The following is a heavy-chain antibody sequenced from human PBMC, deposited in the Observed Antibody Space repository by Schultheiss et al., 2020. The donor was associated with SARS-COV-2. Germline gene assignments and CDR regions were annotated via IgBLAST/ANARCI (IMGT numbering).Heavy chain of an antibody. V-gene: IGHV3-48*04. D-gene: IGHD2-2*01. CDR3: AQLVVVPAANPDTFDP. CDR2: ISSSSSTI. Sequence: GGSLRLSCAASGFTLSSYSMSWVRQAPGKGLEWVSYISSSSSTIYYADSVKGRFTISRDNAKNSLYLQMNSLRAEDTAVYYCAQLVVVPAANPDTFDPWGQGTLVTVSS. J-gene: IGHJ5*02. CDR1: GFTLSSYS.